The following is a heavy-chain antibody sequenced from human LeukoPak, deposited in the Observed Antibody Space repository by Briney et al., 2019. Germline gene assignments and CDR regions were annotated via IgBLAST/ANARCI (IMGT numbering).Heavy chain of an antibody. CDR3: AKVKGGYFYALDS. CDR2: IYYRGGT. CDR1: GASITDAY. D-gene: IGHD5-12*01. V-gene: IGHV4-59*03. J-gene: IGHJ4*02. Sequence: PSETLSLICNVSGASITDAYWSWLRQPPGKGLEWIGYIYYRGGTNYNPSLKSRVAISLGTSKNQFALSLSSVTAADTAVYYCAKVKGGYFYALDSWGQGTLVTVHS.